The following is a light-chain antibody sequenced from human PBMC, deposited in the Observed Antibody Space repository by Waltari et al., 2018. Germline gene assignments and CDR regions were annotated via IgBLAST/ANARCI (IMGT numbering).Light chain of an antibody. V-gene: IGLV3-21*04. CDR1: NIETKG. CDR2: YDS. J-gene: IGLJ2*01. Sequence: YVLTQPPSVSVAPGETASLTCGGRNIETKGVHWYQQKAGQAPVLVIYYDSDRPSGIPEAFSGSNSGNTATLTISRVEAGDEADYCCQVWDSSSASVVFGDGSRLTVL. CDR3: QVWDSSSASVV.